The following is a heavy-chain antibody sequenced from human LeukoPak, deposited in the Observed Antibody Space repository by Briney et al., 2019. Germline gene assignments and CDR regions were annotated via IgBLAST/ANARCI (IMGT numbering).Heavy chain of an antibody. D-gene: IGHD3-3*01. CDR2: INHSGST. Sequence: SETLSLTCAVYGGSFSGYYWSWIRQPPGKGLEWIGEINHSGSTNYNPSLKSRVTISVDTSKNQFSLKLSSVTAADTAVYYCARHPRIYDFWSATGYFDYWGQGTLVTASS. CDR3: ARHPRIYDFWSATGYFDY. J-gene: IGHJ4*02. V-gene: IGHV4-34*01. CDR1: GGSFSGYY.